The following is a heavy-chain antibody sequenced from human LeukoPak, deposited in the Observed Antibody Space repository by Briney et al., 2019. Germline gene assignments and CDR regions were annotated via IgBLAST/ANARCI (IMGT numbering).Heavy chain of an antibody. V-gene: IGHV3-30*02. Sequence: PGGSLRLSCAASGFTFSSYGMHWVCQAPGKGLEWVAFIRCDGSNKYYANSVKGRFTISRDNSKNTLYLQMNSLKTEDTAVYYCTTEIDWGQGTLVTVSS. J-gene: IGHJ4*02. CDR3: TTEID. CDR1: GFTFSSYG. CDR2: IRCDGSNK.